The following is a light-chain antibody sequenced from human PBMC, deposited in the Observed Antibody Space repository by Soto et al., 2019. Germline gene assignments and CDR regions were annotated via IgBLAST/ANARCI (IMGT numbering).Light chain of an antibody. Sequence: IQMTQSPSSLSASVGDRVTINCRASQDIIKYLHWYQQKSGEAPKLLIYGASILQGGLPARFSGSGSGTHFTLTISSLPPEDVATYCCQQSFRTPLTFGGGTKVEIK. J-gene: IGKJ4*01. CDR1: QDIIKY. CDR2: GAS. CDR3: QQSFRTPLT. V-gene: IGKV1-39*01.